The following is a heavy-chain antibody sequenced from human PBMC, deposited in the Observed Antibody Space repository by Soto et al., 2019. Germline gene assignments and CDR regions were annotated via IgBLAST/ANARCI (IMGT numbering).Heavy chain of an antibody. CDR1: VGSITSGGYY. V-gene: IGHV4-31*03. D-gene: IGHD3-10*01. Sequence: PSETLSLTCTVSVGSITSGGYYWSWLRQHPGKGLEWIGHIYYSGSTYYNPSLKSRATISVDTSKNQFSLKLNSVTAADTAVYYCARVYYYGSVTFYKYYFDYWGQGTLVTVSS. CDR3: ARVYYYGSVTFYKYYFDY. CDR2: IYYSGST. J-gene: IGHJ4*02.